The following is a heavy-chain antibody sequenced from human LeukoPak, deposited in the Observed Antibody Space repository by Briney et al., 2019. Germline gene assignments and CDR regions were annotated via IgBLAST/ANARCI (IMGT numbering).Heavy chain of an antibody. CDR3: ARDGSSGYPDY. Sequence: GGSLRLSCAASGFTFSSYAMSWVRQAPGKGLEWVSYISSSGSTTYYADSVKGRFTISRDNAKNSLYLQMNSLRAEDTAVYYCARDGSSGYPDYWGQGTLVTVSS. J-gene: IGHJ4*02. CDR1: GFTFSSYA. D-gene: IGHD3-22*01. CDR2: ISSSGSTT. V-gene: IGHV3-48*04.